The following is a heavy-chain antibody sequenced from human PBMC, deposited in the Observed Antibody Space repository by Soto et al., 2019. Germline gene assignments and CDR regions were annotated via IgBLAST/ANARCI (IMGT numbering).Heavy chain of an antibody. Sequence: QVQLVESGGGVVQPGRSLRLSCAASGFIFKHHAMHWVRQAAGKGLEWVAQIWYDGSHTYYTDSVKGRFTISRDNFKDKVYLQMDSLRAEDTAVYYCARDGQQLAPYAMDVWGQGTTVTVSS. J-gene: IGHJ6*02. V-gene: IGHV3-33*01. CDR3: ARDGQQLAPYAMDV. CDR2: IWYDGSHT. D-gene: IGHD1-1*01. CDR1: GFIFKHHA.